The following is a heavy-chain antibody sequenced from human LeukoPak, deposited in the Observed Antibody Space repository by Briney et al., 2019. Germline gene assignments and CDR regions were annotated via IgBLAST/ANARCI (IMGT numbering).Heavy chain of an antibody. CDR1: GFTFSNYG. Sequence: PGGSLRLSCAASGFTFSNYGMSWVRQAPGKGLEWVSTISGSGGNTYYADPVKGRFTISRDTSKNTLYLQMNSPRAEDTAVYYCAKDMYYDSSGPVFDYWGQGTLVTVSS. J-gene: IGHJ4*02. D-gene: IGHD3-22*01. V-gene: IGHV3-23*01. CDR2: ISGSGGNT. CDR3: AKDMYYDSSGPVFDY.